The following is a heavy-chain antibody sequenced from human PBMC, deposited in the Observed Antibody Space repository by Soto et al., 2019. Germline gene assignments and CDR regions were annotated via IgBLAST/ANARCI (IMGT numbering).Heavy chain of an antibody. J-gene: IGHJ4*02. D-gene: IGHD5-18*01. CDR2: IIPIFGTA. V-gene: IGHV1-69*12. CDR3: AKKRGYSYGSYFDY. CDR1: GGTFSSYA. Sequence: QVQLVQSGAEVKKPGSSVKVSCKASGGTFSSYAISWVRQAPGQGLEWMGGIIPIFGTANYAQKFQGRVTXXAXEXXSTAYMELSSLRSEDTAVYYCAKKRGYSYGSYFDYWGQGTLVTVSS.